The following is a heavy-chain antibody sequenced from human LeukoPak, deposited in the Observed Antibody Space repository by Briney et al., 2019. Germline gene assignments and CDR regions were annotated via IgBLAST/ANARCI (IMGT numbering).Heavy chain of an antibody. V-gene: IGHV3-48*03. CDR3: ARAGYCSSTRCYVSALAI. CDR2: ISSSGSTI. CDR1: GFTVSSYE. J-gene: IGHJ3*02. D-gene: IGHD2-2*01. Sequence: QSGGSLRLSCAAAGFTVSSYEVNWVRQAPGKGLEWVSYISSSGSTIYYADSVKGRFTISRDNAKNSLYLQMNSLRAEDTAFYYCARAGYCSSTRCYVSALAICRQGTMVTVPS.